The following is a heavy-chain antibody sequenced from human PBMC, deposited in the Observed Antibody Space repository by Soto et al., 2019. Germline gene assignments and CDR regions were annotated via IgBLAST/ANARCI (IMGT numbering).Heavy chain of an antibody. J-gene: IGHJ4*02. Sequence: DVQLVQSGAEVKKPGESLRISCTGSGYSFITYWISWVRQMPGKGLEWMGKIDPNDSKSNYSPSFQGHVTISADKSISTAYLQWSSLKASDTAMYYCARHYDDSTGYSDYWGQGSLVTVSS. CDR3: ARHYDDSTGYSDY. V-gene: IGHV5-10-1*03. CDR2: IDPNDSKS. CDR1: GYSFITYW. D-gene: IGHD3-22*01.